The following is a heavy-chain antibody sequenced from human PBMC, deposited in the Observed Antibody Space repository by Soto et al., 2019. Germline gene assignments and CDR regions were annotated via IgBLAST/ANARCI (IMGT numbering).Heavy chain of an antibody. V-gene: IGHV4-31*03. J-gene: IGHJ4*02. CDR3: ARDFRDYGDPKGVDY. CDR2: IYYSGTT. Sequence: QVQLQESGPGLVKPSQTLSLTCTVSGDSISSGAYYWTWIRQHPGKGLEWIGYIYYSGTTYYNPSLKSRVTISVDTSKNQFSRKLSSVTAADTAVYYCARDFRDYGDPKGVDYWGQGVLVTVSS. D-gene: IGHD4-17*01. CDR1: GDSISSGAYY.